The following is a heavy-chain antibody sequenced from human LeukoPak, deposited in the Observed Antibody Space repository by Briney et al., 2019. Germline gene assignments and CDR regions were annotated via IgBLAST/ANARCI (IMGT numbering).Heavy chain of an antibody. V-gene: IGHV3-30-3*01. J-gene: IGHJ4*02. CDR2: ISYDGSNK. CDR1: GFTFSSYA. CDR3: ARDDYGGRGFDY. D-gene: IGHD4-23*01. Sequence: GRSLRLSCAASGFTFSSYAMHWVRQAPGKGLEWVAVISYDGSNKYYADSVKGRFTISRDNSKNTLYLQMNSLRAEDTAVYYCARDDYGGRGFDYWGQGTLVTVSS.